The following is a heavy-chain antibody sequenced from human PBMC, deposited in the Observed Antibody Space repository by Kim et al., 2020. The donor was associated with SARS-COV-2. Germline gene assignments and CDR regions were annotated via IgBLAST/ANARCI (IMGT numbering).Heavy chain of an antibody. CDR3: ARDLGYSSGWSDAFDL. D-gene: IGHD6-19*01. Sequence: SETLSLTCTVSGGSISSYYWSWIRQPPGKGLEWIGYIYYSGSTNYIPSLRSRVTISVDTSKNQFSLKLSSVTAADTAVYYCARDLGYSSGWSDAFDLWGQGTMVTVSS. CDR2: IYYSGST. J-gene: IGHJ3*01. V-gene: IGHV4-59*01. CDR1: GGSISSYY.